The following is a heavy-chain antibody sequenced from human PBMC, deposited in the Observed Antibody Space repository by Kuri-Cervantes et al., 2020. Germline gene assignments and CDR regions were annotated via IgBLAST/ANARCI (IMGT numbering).Heavy chain of an antibody. CDR1: GFTFSSYA. J-gene: IGHJ4*02. D-gene: IGHD6-19*01. CDR2: ISGSGGST. Sequence: GESLKISCAASGFTFSSYAMSWVRQAPGKGLEWVSAISGSGGSTYYADSVKGRFTISRDNAKNSLYLQMNSLRAEDTALYYCAKERTRAYSSGWYYFDYWGQGTLVTVSS. V-gene: IGHV3-23*01. CDR3: AKERTRAYSSGWYYFDY.